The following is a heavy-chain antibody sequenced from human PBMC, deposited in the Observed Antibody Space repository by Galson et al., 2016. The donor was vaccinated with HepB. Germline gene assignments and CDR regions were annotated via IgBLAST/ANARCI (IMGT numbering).Heavy chain of an antibody. CDR2: VYIYGTNT. D-gene: IGHD2-2*03. J-gene: IGHJ4*02. CDR1: GFTFTDYW. CDR3: AIDPSHWIENPFAL. V-gene: IGHV3-74*01. Sequence: SLRLSCAASGFTFTDYWMHWVRQAPGKGLMWVSRVYIYGTNTNYAESVRGRFTISRDNAKDTVYLQMNSLRAEDTATYYCAIDPSHWIENPFALWGQGTLVTVSS.